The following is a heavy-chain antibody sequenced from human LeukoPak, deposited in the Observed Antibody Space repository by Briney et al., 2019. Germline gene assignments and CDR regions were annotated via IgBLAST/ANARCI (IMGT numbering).Heavy chain of an antibody. V-gene: IGHV4-34*01. CDR1: GGSFSGYY. CDR2: INHSGST. CDR3: ARNRGYSYGYVGGHFDY. J-gene: IGHJ4*02. Sequence: PSETLSLTCAVYGGSFSGYYWSWIRQPPGKGLEWIGEINHSGSTNYNPSLKSRVTISVDTSKNQFSLKLSSVTAADTAVYYCARNRGYSYGYVGGHFDYWGQGTLVTVSS. D-gene: IGHD5-18*01.